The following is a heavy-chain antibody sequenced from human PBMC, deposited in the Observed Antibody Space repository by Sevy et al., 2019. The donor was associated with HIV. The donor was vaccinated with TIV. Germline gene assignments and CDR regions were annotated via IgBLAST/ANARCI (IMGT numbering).Heavy chain of an antibody. CDR2: IKSKIDGETT. J-gene: IGHJ4*02. Sequence: GGSLRLSCAVSGFTFNNAWMNWVHQAPGTGLQWVGLIKSKIDGETTDYAAPLKGRFTISRDDSKNTLYLQMNSLKIEDTAVYHCATAPGYYDSAPFDYWGPGTLVTVSS. CDR3: ATAPGYYDSAPFDY. V-gene: IGHV3-15*01. CDR1: GFTFNNAW. D-gene: IGHD3-22*01.